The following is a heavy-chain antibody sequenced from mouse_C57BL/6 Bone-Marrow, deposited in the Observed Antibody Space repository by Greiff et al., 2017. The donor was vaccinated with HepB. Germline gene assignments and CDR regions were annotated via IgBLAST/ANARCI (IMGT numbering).Heavy chain of an antibody. V-gene: IGHV1-9*01. CDR3: ARSFDY. J-gene: IGHJ2*01. CDR2: IYPGSGST. CDR1: GYTFTGYW. Sequence: QVQLQQSGAELMKPGASVKLSCKATGYTFTGYWIEWVKQRPGQGLEWIGDIYPGSGSTNYNEKFKSKATLTVDTSSSTAYMQLSSLTSEDSAVYYCARSFDYWGQGTTLTVSS.